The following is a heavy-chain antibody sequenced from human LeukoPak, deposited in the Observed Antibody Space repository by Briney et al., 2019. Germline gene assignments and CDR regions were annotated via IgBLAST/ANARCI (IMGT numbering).Heavy chain of an antibody. CDR2: INGSGSFT. V-gene: IGHV3-23*05. CDR1: GLAFSAYK. Sequence: GGSLRLSCAASGLAFSAYKMHWVRQDPGKGLQWVSIINGSGSFTSYADSVKGRLTISRDNSKNTLYLQMNSLRAEDTAVYYCAKAEGYCSGTWCFRWFDWWGQGTLVTVSS. D-gene: IGHD2-15*01. J-gene: IGHJ4*02. CDR3: AKAEGYCSGTWCFRWFDW.